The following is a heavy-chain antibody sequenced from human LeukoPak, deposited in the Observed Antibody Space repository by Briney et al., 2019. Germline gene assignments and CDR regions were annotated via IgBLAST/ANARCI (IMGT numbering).Heavy chain of an antibody. J-gene: IGHJ4*02. D-gene: IGHD1-26*01. CDR1: GSTLSGSA. Sequence: GGSLRLSCAASGSTLSGSAMHWVRQASGKGLEWIGRIRSKANNYATAYAASVRGRFTISRDESQNTAYLQMNSLKTEDTAVYYCAESGSYYFDYWGQGTLVTVSS. CDR3: AESGSYYFDY. CDR2: IRSKANNYAT. V-gene: IGHV3-73*01.